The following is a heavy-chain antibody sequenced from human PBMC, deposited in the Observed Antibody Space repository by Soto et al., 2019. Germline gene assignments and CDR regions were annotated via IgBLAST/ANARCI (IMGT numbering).Heavy chain of an antibody. V-gene: IGHV3-23*01. CDR2: ITGSGGST. Sequence: EVQLLESGGNLVQPGGSLRLSCAASGFTFSTYAMSWVRQAPGKGLEWVSLITGSGGSTYYAGSVKGRFTISRDNSKSTLDLQMNSLRAEDTARYYCAKGGPVLLWSIDYWGQGTLVTVSS. CDR1: GFTFSTYA. J-gene: IGHJ4*02. D-gene: IGHD3-10*01. CDR3: AKGGPVLLWSIDY.